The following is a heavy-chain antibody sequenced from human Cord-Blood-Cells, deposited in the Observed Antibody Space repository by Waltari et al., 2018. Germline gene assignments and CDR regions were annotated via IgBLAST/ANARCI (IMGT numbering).Heavy chain of an antibody. CDR2: IRGSGGST. Sequence: EVQLLESGGGLVQPGGSLRLSRAASGFTFSRYAMSWVRQAPGKGLEWVSAIRGSGGSTYYADSVKGQFTISRDQSKNTLYLQMNSLRAEETSVYYCAKGRIAGRRGYAFDIWGQGTMVTVSS. CDR1: GFTFSRYA. D-gene: IGHD6-6*01. CDR3: AKGRIAGRRGYAFDI. J-gene: IGHJ3*02. V-gene: IGHV3-23*01.